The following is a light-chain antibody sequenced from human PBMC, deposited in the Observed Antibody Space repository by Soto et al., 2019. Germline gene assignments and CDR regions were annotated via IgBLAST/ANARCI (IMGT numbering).Light chain of an antibody. J-gene: IGLJ2*01. V-gene: IGLV2-14*03. Sequence: QSALTQPASVSGSPGQSITISCTGTNSDIGGYNYVSWYQQHPGKAPKLMIYDVSNRPSGVSYRFSGSKSGNTASLTISGLQAEAEADYYCSSYTSRSTLGVFGGGTKVTVL. CDR2: DVS. CDR1: NSDIGGYNY. CDR3: SSYTSRSTLGV.